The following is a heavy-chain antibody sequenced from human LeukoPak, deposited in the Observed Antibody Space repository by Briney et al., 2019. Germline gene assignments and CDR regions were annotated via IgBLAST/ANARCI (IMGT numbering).Heavy chain of an antibody. V-gene: IGHV1-69*05. J-gene: IGHJ5*02. D-gene: IGHD6-13*01. CDR3: AREGGSSWFGDWFDP. CDR1: GGTFSSYA. CDR2: IIPIFGTA. Sequence: SVKVSCKASGGTFSSYAISWVRQAPGQGLEWMGRIIPIFGTANYAQKSQGRVTITTDESTSTAYMELSSLRSEDTAVYYCAREGGSSWFGDWFDPWGQGTLVTVSS.